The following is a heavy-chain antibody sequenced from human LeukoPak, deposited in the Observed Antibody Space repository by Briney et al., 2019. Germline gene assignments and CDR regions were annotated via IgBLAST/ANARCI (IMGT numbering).Heavy chain of an antibody. CDR1: GDTLTSNY. CDR3: VIAVAGRGF. CDR2: INPNSGVT. Sequence: ASVKVSCNASGDTLTSNYLHWVRQAPGQGLEWMGWINPNSGVTNYAQNFQGRVTMTRDTSIRTGYMGLSRLRSDDTPLYYCVIAVAGRGFWGQGTLVTVSS. D-gene: IGHD6-19*01. J-gene: IGHJ4*02. V-gene: IGHV1-2*02.